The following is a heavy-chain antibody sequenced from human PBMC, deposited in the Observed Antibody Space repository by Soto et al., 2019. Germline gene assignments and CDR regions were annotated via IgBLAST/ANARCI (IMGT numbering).Heavy chain of an antibody. CDR3: AKDPRLLEWLSPPYYYYYMDV. Sequence: GGSLRLSCAASGFTFSSYGMHWVRQAPGKGLEWVAVISYDGSNKYYADSVKGRFTISRDNSKNTLYLQMNSLRAEDTAVYYCAKDPRLLEWLSPPYYYYYMDVWGKGTTVTVSS. V-gene: IGHV3-30*18. CDR1: GFTFSSYG. CDR2: ISYDGSNK. D-gene: IGHD3-3*01. J-gene: IGHJ6*03.